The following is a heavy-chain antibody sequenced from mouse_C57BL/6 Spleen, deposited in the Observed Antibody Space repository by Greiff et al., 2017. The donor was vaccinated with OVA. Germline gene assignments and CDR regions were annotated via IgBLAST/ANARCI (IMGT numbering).Heavy chain of an antibody. J-gene: IGHJ2*01. D-gene: IGHD2-4*01. CDR2: IDPSDSET. CDR3: ARFGIRNYDHFDY. CDR1: GYTFTSYW. Sequence: QVQLQQPGAELVRPGSSVKLSCKASGYTFTSYWMHWVKQRPIQGLEWIGNIDPSDSETHYNQKFKDKATLTVDKSSSTAYMQLSSLTSEDSAVYYCARFGIRNYDHFDYWGQGTTLTVSS. V-gene: IGHV1-52*01.